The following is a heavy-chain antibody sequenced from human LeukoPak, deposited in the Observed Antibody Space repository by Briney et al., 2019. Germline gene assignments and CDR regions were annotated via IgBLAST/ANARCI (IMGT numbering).Heavy chain of an antibody. CDR1: GGSISSYY. Sequence: SETLSLTCTVSGGSISSYYWSWIRQPPGKGLEWIGYIYYSGSTNYNPSLKSRVTISVDTSKNQFSLKLSSVTAADTAVYYCAREPPPRITIFGVVNHWGQGTLVTVSS. CDR3: AREPPPRITIFGVVNH. V-gene: IGHV4-59*01. CDR2: IYYSGST. J-gene: IGHJ5*02. D-gene: IGHD3-3*01.